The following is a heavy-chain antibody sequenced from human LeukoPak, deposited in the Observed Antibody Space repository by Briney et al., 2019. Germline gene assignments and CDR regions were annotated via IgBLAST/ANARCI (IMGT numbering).Heavy chain of an antibody. Sequence: SLXXTVSXGSISSYYWSWVRQPPGKXXXWIGYIYYSGSTNYNPSLKSRVTISVDTSKNQFSLKLSSVTAADTAVYYCARQGPLLWFGELLVGNWFDPWGQGTLVTASS. D-gene: IGHD3-10*01. CDR1: XGSISSYY. CDR3: ARQGPLLWFGELLVGNWFDP. V-gene: IGHV4-59*08. J-gene: IGHJ5*02. CDR2: IYYSGST.